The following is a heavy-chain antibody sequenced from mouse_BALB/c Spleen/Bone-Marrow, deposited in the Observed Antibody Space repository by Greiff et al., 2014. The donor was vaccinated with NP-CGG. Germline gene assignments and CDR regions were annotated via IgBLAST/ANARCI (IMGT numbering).Heavy chain of an antibody. V-gene: IGHV3-1*02. Sequence: EVHLVESGPDLVKPSQSLSLTCTVPGYSITSGYSWHWIRQLPGNKLEWMGYIQYSGSTNYNPSLKSRITITRDTSKNQFFLQWKSMTTEDTATYYCARRGSIYDCYLDYWGQGTTLTVSS. J-gene: IGHJ2*01. CDR2: IQYSGST. CDR1: GYSITSGYS. CDR3: ARRGSIYDCYLDY. D-gene: IGHD2-3*01.